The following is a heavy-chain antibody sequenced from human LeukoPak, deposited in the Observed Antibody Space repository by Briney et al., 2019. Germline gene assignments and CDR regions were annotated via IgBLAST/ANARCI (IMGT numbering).Heavy chain of an antibody. CDR3: ARGAVGATSGRLVTYYYYYYMDV. D-gene: IGHD1-26*01. Sequence: ASVKVSCKASGYTFTSYYMHWIRQAPGQGLEWMGIINPSGGSTRYAQKFQGRVTMTRDTSTSTVYMELSSLRSEDTAVYYCARGAVGATSGRLVTYYYYYYMDVWGKGTTVTVSS. V-gene: IGHV1-46*01. J-gene: IGHJ6*03. CDR2: INPSGGST. CDR1: GYTFTSYY.